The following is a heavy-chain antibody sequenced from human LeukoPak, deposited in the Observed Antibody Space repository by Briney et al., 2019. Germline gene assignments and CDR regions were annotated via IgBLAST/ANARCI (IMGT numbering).Heavy chain of an antibody. CDR3: ARHFTVFTPAANEDAFDI. V-gene: IGHV4-39*01. D-gene: IGHD2-2*01. J-gene: IGHJ3*02. CDR1: GGSISSSSYY. Sequence: SETLSHTCTVSGGSISSSSYYRGWIRQPPGKGLEWIGSIYYSGSTYYNPSLKSRVTISVDTSKNQFSLKLSSVTAADTAVYYCARHFTVFTPAANEDAFDIWGQGTMVTVSS. CDR2: IYYSGST.